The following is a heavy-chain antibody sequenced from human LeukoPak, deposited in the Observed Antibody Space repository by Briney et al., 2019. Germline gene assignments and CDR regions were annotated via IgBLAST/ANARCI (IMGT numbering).Heavy chain of an antibody. CDR3: TTDTATEGLVY. CDR1: GFTFSNAW. V-gene: IGHV3-15*01. D-gene: IGHD5-24*01. CDR2: IKSKTDGGTT. J-gene: IGHJ4*02. Sequence: PGGSLRLSCAASGFTFSNAWMSWVRQAPGKGLEWGGRIKSKTDGGTTDYAAPVKGRFTISRDDSKNTLYLQMNSLKTEDTAVYYCTTDTATEGLVYWGQGTLVTVSS.